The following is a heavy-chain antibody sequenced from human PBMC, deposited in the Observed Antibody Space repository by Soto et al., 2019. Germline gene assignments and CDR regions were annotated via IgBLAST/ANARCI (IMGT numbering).Heavy chain of an antibody. CDR2: ISGSGGST. D-gene: IGHD5-12*01. V-gene: IGHV3-23*01. CDR3: AKDRDGYKTFDY. Sequence: EVQLLESGGGSVQPGGSLRLSCAASGFTFSSYAMSWVRQAPGKGLEWVSAISGSGGSTYYADSVKGRFTISRDNSKNTLYLQMNSLRAEDTAVYYCAKDRDGYKTFDYWGQGTLVTVSS. J-gene: IGHJ4*02. CDR1: GFTFSSYA.